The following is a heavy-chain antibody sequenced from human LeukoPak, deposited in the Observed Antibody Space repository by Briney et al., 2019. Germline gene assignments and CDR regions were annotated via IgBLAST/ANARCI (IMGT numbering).Heavy chain of an antibody. CDR2: ITTSSSHI. CDR3: ATDNRVYGSGSYAFDI. J-gene: IGHJ3*02. V-gene: IGHV3-21*01. Sequence: GGSLRLSCAASGFTFSNYNMNWVRQAPGKGLEWVSSITTSSSHIYYADSLQGRFTISRDNARNSLYLQMNSLRAEDTAVYYCATDNRVYGSGSYAFDIWGQGTMVTVSS. D-gene: IGHD3-10*01. CDR1: GFTFSNYN.